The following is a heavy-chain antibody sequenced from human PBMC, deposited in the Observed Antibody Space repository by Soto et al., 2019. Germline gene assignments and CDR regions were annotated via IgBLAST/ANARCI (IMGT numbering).Heavy chain of an antibody. CDR2: IRDARDP. V-gene: IGHV3-13*05. CDR1: GFSFSDYD. CDR3: ARAYTGRLPRRADYYYALDV. D-gene: IGHD1-1*01. Sequence: GGSLRLSCTASGFSFSDYDMHWVRQAPGKGLEWVSTIRDARDPYYTGSVKHRFTISREDARNSMFLQMNSVTVGDTAVYYCARAYTGRLPRRADYYYALDVWGQGIMVTVSS. J-gene: IGHJ6*02.